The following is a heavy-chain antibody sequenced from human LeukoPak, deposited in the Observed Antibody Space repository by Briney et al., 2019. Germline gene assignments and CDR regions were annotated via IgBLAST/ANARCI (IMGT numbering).Heavy chain of an antibody. D-gene: IGHD2-15*01. CDR2: ISYDESNK. CDR3: AKGPRYCSGGSCYSAVGYGMYYFDY. CDR1: GFTFSSYG. J-gene: IGHJ4*02. V-gene: IGHV3-30*18. Sequence: GRSLRLSCAASGFTFSSYGMHWVRQAPGKGLEWVAVISYDESNKYYADSVKGRFTISRDNSKNTLYLQMNSLRAEDTAVYYCAKGPRYCSGGSCYSAVGYGMYYFDYWGQGTLVTVSS.